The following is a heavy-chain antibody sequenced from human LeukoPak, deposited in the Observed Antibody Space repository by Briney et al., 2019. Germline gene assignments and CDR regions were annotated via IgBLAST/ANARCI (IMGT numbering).Heavy chain of an antibody. V-gene: IGHV3-74*01. Sequence: GGSLRLSCAASGFTFSNYWMHWVRQAPGKGLVWVSRIYGDGTRIAYADSVKGRYTISRDNAKSTLYLQINRLRSADTTVYYCARNNRAYWGQGTLVTVSS. CDR1: GFTFSNYW. J-gene: IGHJ4*02. CDR3: ARNNRAY. D-gene: IGHD1/OR15-1a*01. CDR2: IYGDGTRI.